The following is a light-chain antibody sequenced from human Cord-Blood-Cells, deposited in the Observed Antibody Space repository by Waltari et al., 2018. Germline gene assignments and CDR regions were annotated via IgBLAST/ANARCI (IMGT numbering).Light chain of an antibody. CDR3: AAWDDSLSGPVV. J-gene: IGLJ2*01. Sequence: QSVLTQPPSASGTPGQRVTISCSGSSPNIGSNYVYWYQQLPGTPPKLLIYRNNQRPSGVPDRFSGAKSGTSASLASSGLRSEDEADYYCAAWDDSLSGPVVFGGRTKLTVL. CDR1: SPNIGSNY. V-gene: IGLV1-47*01. CDR2: RNN.